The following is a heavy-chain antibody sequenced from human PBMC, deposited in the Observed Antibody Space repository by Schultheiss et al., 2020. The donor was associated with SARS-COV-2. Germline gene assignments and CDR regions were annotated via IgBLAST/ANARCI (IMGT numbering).Heavy chain of an antibody. V-gene: IGHV3-74*01. Sequence: GESLKISCAASGFTFSSYWMHWVRQAPGKGLVWVSRINSDGSSTSYADSVKGRFTISRDNSKHTLYLQMNSLRAEDTAVYFCVREGGDCTKGVCSYYYYGMDVWGQGTTVTVSS. D-gene: IGHD2-8*01. CDR1: GFTFSSYW. CDR2: INSDGSST. J-gene: IGHJ6*02. CDR3: VREGGDCTKGVCSYYYYGMDV.